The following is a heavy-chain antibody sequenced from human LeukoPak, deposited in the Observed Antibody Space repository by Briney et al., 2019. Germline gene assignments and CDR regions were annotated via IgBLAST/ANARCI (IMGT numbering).Heavy chain of an antibody. V-gene: IGHV4-4*07. J-gene: IGHJ6*04. D-gene: IGHD3-3*01. CDR1: GGSISSYY. CDR3: ARESLRFLESDV. Sequence: PSETLSLTCTVSGGSISSYYWSWIRQPAGKGLGWIGRIYTSGSTNYNPSLKSRVTMSVDTSKNQLSLKLSSVTAADTAVCYCARESLRFLESDVWGKGTTVTVSS. CDR2: IYTSGST.